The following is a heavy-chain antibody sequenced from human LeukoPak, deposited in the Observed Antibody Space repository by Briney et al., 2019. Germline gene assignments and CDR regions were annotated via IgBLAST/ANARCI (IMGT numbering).Heavy chain of an antibody. CDR3: ASRHWTSSNCHASDI. Sequence: GGSLRLSCASSGFTFSSYSMHWVRQAPGKGLEWVSSISSDSNYIFYADSVQGRFTISRDNAENSLFLQMNSLRAEDTAVYYCASRHWTSSNCHASDIWGQGTMVTVSS. V-gene: IGHV3-21*01. CDR1: GFTFSSYS. CDR2: ISSDSNYI. D-gene: IGHD2-2*01. J-gene: IGHJ3*02.